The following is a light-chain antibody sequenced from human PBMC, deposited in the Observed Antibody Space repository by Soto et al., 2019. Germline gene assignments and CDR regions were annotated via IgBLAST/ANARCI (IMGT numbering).Light chain of an antibody. CDR3: QQYNNWPLLT. CDR2: GAS. CDR1: QSVSSSY. V-gene: IGKV3-15*01. J-gene: IGKJ4*01. Sequence: EIVLTQSAGALSLSPGERATLSCRASQSVSSSYLAWYQQKPGQAPRLLIYGASTRATGIPARFSGSGSGTEFTLTISSLQSEDFAVYYCQQYNNWPLLTFGGGTKVDIK.